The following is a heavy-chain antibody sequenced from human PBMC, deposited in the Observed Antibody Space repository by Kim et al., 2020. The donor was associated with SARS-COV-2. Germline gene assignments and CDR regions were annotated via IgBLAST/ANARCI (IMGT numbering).Heavy chain of an antibody. CDR3: ARLRSPAGGAHLDS. J-gene: IGHJ4*02. V-gene: IGHV4-4*09. D-gene: IGHD5-12*01. Sequence: SPSLNSRVTLSVDTTKNRISLTLNSVTAADTAVYYCARLRSPAGGAHLDSWGQGTLVTVSS.